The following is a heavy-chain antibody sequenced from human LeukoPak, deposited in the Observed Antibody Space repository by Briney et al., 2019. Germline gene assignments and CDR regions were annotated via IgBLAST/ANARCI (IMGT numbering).Heavy chain of an antibody. V-gene: IGHV3-33*06. CDR3: AKDPDILTGYYSPGYMDV. D-gene: IGHD3-9*01. CDR1: GFTFNSYG. CDR2: IWYDGSNK. Sequence: PGGSLRLSCAASGFTFNSYGMHWVRQAPGKGLEWVAVIWYDGSNKYYADSVKGRFTISRDNSKNTLDLQMNSLRADDTAVYYCAKDPDILTGYYSPGYMDVWGKGTTVTVSS. J-gene: IGHJ6*03.